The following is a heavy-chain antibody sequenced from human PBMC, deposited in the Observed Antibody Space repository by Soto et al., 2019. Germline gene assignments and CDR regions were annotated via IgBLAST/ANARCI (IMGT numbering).Heavy chain of an antibody. CDR2: IYHSGST. CDR1: GDSITSTNW. J-gene: IGHJ4*02. CDR3: ARGRDYFDY. V-gene: IGHV4-4*02. Sequence: QVQLQESGPGLVKPSGTLSLTCAVSGDSITSTNWWRWIRQPPGKGLEWIAQIYHSGSTNYNPPLESRVNMSLDKSKNHRSLNLNSVTAADTDVYYCARGRDYFDYWGPGTLVTVSS.